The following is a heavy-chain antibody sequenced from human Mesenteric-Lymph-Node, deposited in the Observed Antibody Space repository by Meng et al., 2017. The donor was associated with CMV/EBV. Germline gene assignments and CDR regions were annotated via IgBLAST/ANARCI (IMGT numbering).Heavy chain of an antibody. CDR2: IWYDGSNK. CDR3: AKDLSPGWDDAFDI. Sequence: GGFLRLSCAASGFTFSSYGMHWVRQAPGKGLEWVAVIWYDGSNKYYADSVKGRFTISRDNSKNTLYLQMNSLRAEDTAVYYCAKDLSPGWDDAFDIWGQGTMVTVSS. CDR1: GFTFSSYG. V-gene: IGHV3-33*06. D-gene: IGHD6-19*01. J-gene: IGHJ3*02.